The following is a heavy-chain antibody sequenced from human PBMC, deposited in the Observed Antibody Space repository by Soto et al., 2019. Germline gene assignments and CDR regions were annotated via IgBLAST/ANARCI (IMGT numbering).Heavy chain of an antibody. Sequence: PWRPLRLYRSACGFTLSSYAMHCVHQAPGKELEYVSAISSNGGSTYYADSVKGRFTISRDNSKNTLYLQMSSLRAEDTAVYYCVKGYYDILTGYYNYWGQGTLVTASS. D-gene: IGHD3-9*01. J-gene: IGHJ4*02. CDR2: ISSNGGST. CDR1: GFTLSSYA. V-gene: IGHV3-64D*06. CDR3: VKGYYDILTGYYNY.